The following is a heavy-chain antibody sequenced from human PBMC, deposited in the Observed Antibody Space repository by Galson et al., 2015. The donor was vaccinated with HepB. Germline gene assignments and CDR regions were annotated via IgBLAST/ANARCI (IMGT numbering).Heavy chain of an antibody. CDR3: TRHRSAADGWIYWFDP. V-gene: IGHV3-21*01. Sequence: SLRLSCAASGFTFSSYDMNWVRQAPGKGLEWVSYISSSGPYIYYADSVKGRFTISRDNARNSLSLQMNSLRAEDTAIYYCTRHRSAADGWIYWFDPWGQGALVTVSS. D-gene: IGHD2-2*03. J-gene: IGHJ5*02. CDR2: ISSSGPYI. CDR1: GFTFSSYD.